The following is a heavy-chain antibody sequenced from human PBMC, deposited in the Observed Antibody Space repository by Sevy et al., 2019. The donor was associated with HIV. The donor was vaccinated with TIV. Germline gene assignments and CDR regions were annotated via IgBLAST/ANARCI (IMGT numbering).Heavy chain of an antibody. Sequence: GGSLRLSCAASGFTFSSYAMSWVRQAPGKGLEWVSAISGSGGSTYYADSVNGRFTISRDNSKNTLYLQMNSLRAEDTDVYYCAKGGQDTAMPIDFDYWGQGTLVTVSS. D-gene: IGHD5-18*01. CDR1: GFTFSSYA. V-gene: IGHV3-23*01. CDR2: ISGSGGST. J-gene: IGHJ4*02. CDR3: AKGGQDTAMPIDFDY.